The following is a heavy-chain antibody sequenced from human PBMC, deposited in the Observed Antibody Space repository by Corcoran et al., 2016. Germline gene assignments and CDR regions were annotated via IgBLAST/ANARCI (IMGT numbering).Heavy chain of an antibody. Sequence: QVQLQESGPGLVKPSQTLSLTCIVSGGSISSGGHYWSWIRQYPGKGLEWIAYMYYSGSTYYNPSLKSQVTMSVDTSKNQFSLKLPSVTAADTAVYYCARASTAVAPYYFYHWGQGTLVTVSS. CDR1: GGSISSGGHY. V-gene: IGHV4-31*01. J-gene: IGHJ4*02. CDR2: MYYSGST. D-gene: IGHD5-18*01. CDR3: ARASTAVAPYYFYH.